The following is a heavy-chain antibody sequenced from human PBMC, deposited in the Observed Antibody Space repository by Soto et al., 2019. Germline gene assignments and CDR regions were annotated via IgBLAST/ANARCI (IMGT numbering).Heavy chain of an antibody. D-gene: IGHD2-15*01. J-gene: IGHJ4*02. Sequence: SETQPLTNTVSDVTVNSSSFYGGLIRQPPGKGLEWIGSIYYSGSTYYNPSLKSRVTISVDTSKNQFSLKLSSVTAADTAVYYCARRSGGSCYDYWGQGTLVTVSS. V-gene: IGHV4-39*01. CDR2: IYYSGST. CDR3: ARRSGGSCYDY. CDR1: DVTVNSSSFY.